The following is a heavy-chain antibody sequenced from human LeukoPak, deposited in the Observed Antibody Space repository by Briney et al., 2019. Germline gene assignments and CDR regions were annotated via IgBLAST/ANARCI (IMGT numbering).Heavy chain of an antibody. D-gene: IGHD5-24*01. J-gene: IGHJ6*02. CDR1: GFTFSSYA. CDR3: AKEAARGDGYNYPYYYYGLDV. CDR2: ISNDGSNK. V-gene: IGHV3-30*04. Sequence: GRSLRLSCAASGFTFSSYAMHWVRQAPGKGLEWVAVISNDGSNKYYADSVKGRFTISRDNSKNTLYLQMNSLRGDDTAVYYCAKEAARGDGYNYPYYYYGLDVWGQGTTVTVSS.